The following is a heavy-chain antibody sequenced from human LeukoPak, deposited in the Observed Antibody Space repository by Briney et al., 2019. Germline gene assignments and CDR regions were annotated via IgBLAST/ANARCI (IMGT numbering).Heavy chain of an antibody. D-gene: IGHD6-19*01. CDR3: ARGVVFAVAGTPLVGPIYYYYYYGMDV. CDR1: GGSISSYY. CDR2: IYTSGST. V-gene: IGHV4-4*07. Sequence: SETLSLTCTISGGSISSYYWSWIRQPAGKGLEWIGRIYTSGSTNYNPSLKSRVTMSVDTSKNQFSLKLSSVTAADTAVYYCARGVVFAVAGTPLVGPIYYYYYYGMDVWGQGTTVTVSS. J-gene: IGHJ6*02.